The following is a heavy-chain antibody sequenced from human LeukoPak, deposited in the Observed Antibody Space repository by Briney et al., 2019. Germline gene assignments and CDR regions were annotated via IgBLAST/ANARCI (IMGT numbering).Heavy chain of an antibody. V-gene: IGHV3-9*01. Sequence: GRSLRLSCAASGFTFDDYAMHWVRQAPGKGLEWVSGISWNSGSIGYADSVKGRFTISRDNAKNSLYLQMNSLRAEDTALYYCAKYIAHGKSGSFSDYWRQGTLVTVSS. J-gene: IGHJ4*02. D-gene: IGHD1-26*01. CDR2: ISWNSGSI. CDR3: AKYIAHGKSGSFSDY. CDR1: GFTFDDYA.